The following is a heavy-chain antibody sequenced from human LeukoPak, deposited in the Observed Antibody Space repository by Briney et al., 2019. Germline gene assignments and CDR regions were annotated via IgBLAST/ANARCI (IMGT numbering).Heavy chain of an antibody. CDR1: GGSISTYY. CDR3: ARGYGSGSNWFDP. CDR2: IYSSGST. J-gene: IGHJ5*02. D-gene: IGHD3-10*01. V-gene: IGHV4-4*07. Sequence: SETLSLACTVSGGSISTYYWSWIRQPAGKDLEWIGHIYSSGSTNYNPSLKSRVTMSVDTSKNQLSLKLNSVTAADTAVYYCARGYGSGSNWFDPWGQGTLVIVSS.